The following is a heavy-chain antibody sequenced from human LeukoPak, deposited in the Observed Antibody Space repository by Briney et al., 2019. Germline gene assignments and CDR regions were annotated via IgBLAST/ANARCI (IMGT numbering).Heavy chain of an antibody. Sequence: DPGGSLRLSCAASGFTFSSYAMSWVRQAPGKGLEWVSGISGSGGRTYYADSVKGRFTISRDNSKNTLYLQMNSLRAEDTAVYYCAKQVVVPAATRIAARPRYFDYWGQGTLVTVSS. D-gene: IGHD2-2*01. V-gene: IGHV3-23*01. CDR1: GFTFSSYA. CDR2: ISGSGGRT. CDR3: AKQVVVPAATRIAARPRYFDY. J-gene: IGHJ4*02.